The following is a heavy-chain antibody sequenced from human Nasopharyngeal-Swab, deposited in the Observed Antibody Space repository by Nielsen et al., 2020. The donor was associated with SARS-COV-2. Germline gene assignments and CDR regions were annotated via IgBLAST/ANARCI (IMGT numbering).Heavy chain of an antibody. Sequence: ASVKVSCKASGYTFTSYAMNWVRQAPAQGLEWMGWINTNTGNPTYAQGFTGRFVFSLDTSVSTAYLQISRLKAEDTAVYYCARDEKSQGIFGVVISGQWWFDPWGQGTLVTVSS. J-gene: IGHJ5*02. CDR3: ARDEKSQGIFGVVISGQWWFDP. CDR1: GYTFTSYA. D-gene: IGHD3-3*01. V-gene: IGHV7-4-1*02. CDR2: INTNTGNP.